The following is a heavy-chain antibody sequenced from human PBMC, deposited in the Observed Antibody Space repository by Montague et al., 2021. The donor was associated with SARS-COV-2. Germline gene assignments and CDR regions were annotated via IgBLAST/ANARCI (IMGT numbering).Heavy chain of an antibody. V-gene: IGHV2-70*01. CDR1: GFSLSTSGMC. J-gene: IGHJ3*02. Sequence: PALVKPTQTLTLTCTFSGFSLSTSGMCVSWIRQPPGKALEWLALIDWDDDKYYSTSLKTRLTISKDTSKNQVVLTMTNMDPVDTATYYCARIWGATRGDAFDIWSQGTMVTVSS. CDR3: ARIWGATRGDAFDI. D-gene: IGHD1-26*01. CDR2: IDWDDDK.